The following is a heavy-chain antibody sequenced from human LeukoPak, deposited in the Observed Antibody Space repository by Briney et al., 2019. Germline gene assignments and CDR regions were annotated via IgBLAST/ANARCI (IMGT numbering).Heavy chain of an antibody. D-gene: IGHD1-26*01. J-gene: IGHJ2*01. CDR1: GFTFSRDG. CDR3: AKNLLGSEAFSWYFDL. V-gene: IGHV3-23*01. CDR2: ISASGGGT. Sequence: PGGSLRLSCAASGFTFSRDGMSCVRPAPGKGREWVSSISASGGGTVYADSVKGRVTISRDNSKNTLYLQMHSLRAEDTAVYSCAKNLLGSEAFSWYFDLWGRGTLVTVSS.